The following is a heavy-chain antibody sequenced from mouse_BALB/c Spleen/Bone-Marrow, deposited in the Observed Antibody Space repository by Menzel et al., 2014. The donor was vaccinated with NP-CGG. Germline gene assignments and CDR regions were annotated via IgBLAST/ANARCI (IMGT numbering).Heavy chain of an antibody. D-gene: IGHD1-1*01. CDR2: INPDSSTI. Sequence: EVQVVESGGGLVQPGGSLKLSCAASGFDFSSYWMSWVRQAPGKGLEWLGEINPDSSTINYTPSLKGKFIISRDNAKNTLYLQMSKVRSEDTALYYCARQGYYGRSDYWGQGTTLTGSS. V-gene: IGHV4-1*02. CDR3: ARQGYYGRSDY. J-gene: IGHJ2*01. CDR1: GFDFSSYW.